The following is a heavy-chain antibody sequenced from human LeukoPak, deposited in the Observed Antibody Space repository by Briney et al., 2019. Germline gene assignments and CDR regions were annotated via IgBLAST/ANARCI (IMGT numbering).Heavy chain of an antibody. V-gene: IGHV3-33*01. CDR2: IWYDGSNK. CDR1: GFTFSSYG. Sequence: AGGSLRLSCVASGFTFSSYGMHWVRQAPGKGLEGVAVIWYDGSNKYYADSVKGRFTISRDNSKNTLYLKMNSLRAEDTAVYYCARTRYTQHGWSDYWGQGTLVTVSS. CDR3: ARTRYTQHGWSDY. J-gene: IGHJ4*02. D-gene: IGHD1-14*01.